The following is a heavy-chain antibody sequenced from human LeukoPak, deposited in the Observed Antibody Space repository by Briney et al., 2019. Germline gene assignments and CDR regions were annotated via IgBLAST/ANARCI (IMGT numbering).Heavy chain of an antibody. V-gene: IGHV3-30*03. D-gene: IGHD3-10*01. CDR3: ARVNDYYYGSGSYLAKDY. CDR2: ISYDGSNK. Sequence: GGSLRLSCAASGFTFSSYGTHWVRQAPGKGLEWVAVISYDGSNKYYADSVKGRFTISRDNSKNTLYLQMNSLRAEDTAVYYCARVNDYYYGSGSYLAKDYWGQGTLVTVSS. CDR1: GFTFSSYG. J-gene: IGHJ4*02.